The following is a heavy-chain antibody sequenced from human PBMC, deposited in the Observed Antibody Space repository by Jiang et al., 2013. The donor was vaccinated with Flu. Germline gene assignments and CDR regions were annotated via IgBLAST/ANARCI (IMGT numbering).Heavy chain of an antibody. Sequence: VQLVESGPGLVKPSETLSLTCAVSGAPVSSGSYFWSWIRQPPGKGLEWIGYIYSSGKTNYNPSLKSRGTISVDSSNNQLSLRLASVTAADAAIYYCATFMVRGFLRQEYFDSWGQGSLVVVSS. CDR3: ATFMVRGFLRQEYFDS. CDR1: GAPVSSGSYF. CDR2: IYSSGKT. J-gene: IGHJ4*02. V-gene: IGHV4-61*01. D-gene: IGHD3-10*01.